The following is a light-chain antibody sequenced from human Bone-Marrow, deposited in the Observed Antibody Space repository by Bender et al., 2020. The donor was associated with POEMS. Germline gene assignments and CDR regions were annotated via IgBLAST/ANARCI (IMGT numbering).Light chain of an antibody. CDR2: EVS. CDR1: SGDVGGYNY. J-gene: IGLJ3*02. V-gene: IGLV2-8*01. CDR3: SSWDDSLSGWV. Sequence: QSALTQPPSASGSPGQSVTIACTGTSGDVGGYNYVSWYQQHPGRAPKLMIYEVSKRPSGVPARFSGSKSGTSASLAISDIQSEDEGDYYCSSWDDSLSGWVFGGGTKLTVL.